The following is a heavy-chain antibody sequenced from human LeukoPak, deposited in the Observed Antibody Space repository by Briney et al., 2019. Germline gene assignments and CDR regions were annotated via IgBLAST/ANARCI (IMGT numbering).Heavy chain of an antibody. CDR1: GGSISSSSYY. CDR3: ARAYCRSTSCYPRMGGDFDY. Sequence: SETLSLTCTVSGGSISSSSYYWGWIRQPPGKGLEWIGSIYYSGSTYYNPSLKSRVTISVDTSKNQFSLKLSSVTAADTAVYYCARAYCRSTSCYPRMGGDFDYLGQGTLVTVSS. V-gene: IGHV4-39*01. J-gene: IGHJ4*02. CDR2: IYYSGST. D-gene: IGHD2-2*01.